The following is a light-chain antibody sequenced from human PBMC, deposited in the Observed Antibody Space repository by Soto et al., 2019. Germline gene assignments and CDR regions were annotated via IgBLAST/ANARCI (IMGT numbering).Light chain of an antibody. Sequence: QSVLTQPPSVSADPGQKVTISCSGSSSNIGTNYVSWSQQLPGTAPQLLIYDNNKRPSGIPDRFSGTKSGTSTTLGLTGLQTGDEDDYYCGTLDTSLGAVVLGGGTQRTVL. CDR3: GTLDTSLGAVV. CDR1: SSNIGTNY. CDR2: DNN. V-gene: IGLV1-51*01. J-gene: IGLJ2*01.